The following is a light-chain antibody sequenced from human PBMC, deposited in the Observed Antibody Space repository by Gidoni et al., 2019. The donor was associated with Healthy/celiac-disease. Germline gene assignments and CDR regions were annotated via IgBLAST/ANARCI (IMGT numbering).Light chain of an antibody. Sequence: DIQMTKSPSSLSASVGDRVTITCRASQSISSYLNWYQQKPGKAPKLLIYAASSLQSGVPSRFSGSGSGTDFTLTISSLQPEDFATYYCQQSYGTPQTFGQGTKVEIK. CDR1: QSISSY. CDR3: QQSYGTPQT. CDR2: AAS. J-gene: IGKJ1*01. V-gene: IGKV1-39*01.